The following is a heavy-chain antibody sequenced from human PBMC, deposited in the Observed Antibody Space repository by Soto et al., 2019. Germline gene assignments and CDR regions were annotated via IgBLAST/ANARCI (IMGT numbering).Heavy chain of an antibody. CDR2: ISYDGSNK. CDR1: GFTFSSYG. J-gene: IGHJ4*02. Sequence: GGSLRLSCAASGFTFSSYGMHWVRQAPGKGLEWVAVISYDGSNKYYADSVKGRFTISRDNSKNTLYLQMNSLRAEDTAVYYCAKDIGWFGELLYNFDYWGQGTLVTVSS. CDR3: AKDIGWFGELLYNFDY. D-gene: IGHD3-10*01. V-gene: IGHV3-30*18.